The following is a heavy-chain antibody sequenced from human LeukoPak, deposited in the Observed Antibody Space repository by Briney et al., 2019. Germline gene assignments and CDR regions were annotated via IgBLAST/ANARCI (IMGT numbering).Heavy chain of an antibody. Sequence: SETLSLTCTVSGGSISSGSYYWSCIRQPAGKGLECIGRIYTSGSTNYNPSLKSRVTISVDTSKNQFSLKLSSVTAADTAVYYCASERITMVRGVIITLAFDIWGQGTMVTVSS. CDR2: IYTSGST. D-gene: IGHD3-10*01. CDR1: GGSISSGSYY. V-gene: IGHV4-61*02. J-gene: IGHJ3*02. CDR3: ASERITMVRGVIITLAFDI.